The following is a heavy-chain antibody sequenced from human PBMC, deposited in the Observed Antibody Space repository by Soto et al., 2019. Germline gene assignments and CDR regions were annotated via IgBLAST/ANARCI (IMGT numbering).Heavy chain of an antibody. CDR3: ARGSSTLYGMDV. J-gene: IGHJ6*02. Sequence: PSETLSLTCTVSGDSITNFYWTWIRQPPGKGLEWIGYVHDSGSTNSDPSLRSRVTMSLDTSNNQFSLRLNSVTAADTAMYYCARGSSTLYGMDVWGQGTTVTVSS. CDR1: GDSITNFY. V-gene: IGHV4-59*01. CDR2: VHDSGST. D-gene: IGHD6-13*01.